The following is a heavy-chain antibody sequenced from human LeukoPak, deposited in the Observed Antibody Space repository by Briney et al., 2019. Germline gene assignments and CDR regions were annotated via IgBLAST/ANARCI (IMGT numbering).Heavy chain of an antibody. J-gene: IGHJ3*02. CDR1: GGSISSSSYY. CDR3: ASPLYGYDFWSGYSGDAFDI. Sequence: PSETLSLTCTVSGGSISSSSYYWGWIRQPPGKGLEWIGSIYYSGSTYYNPSLKSRVTISVDTSKNQFSLKLSSVTAADTAVYYCASPLYGYDFWSGYSGDAFDIWGQGTMVTVSS. D-gene: IGHD3-3*01. CDR2: IYYSGST. V-gene: IGHV4-39*01.